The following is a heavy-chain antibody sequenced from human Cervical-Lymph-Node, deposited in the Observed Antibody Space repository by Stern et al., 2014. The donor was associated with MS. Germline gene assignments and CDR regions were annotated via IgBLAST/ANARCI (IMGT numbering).Heavy chain of an antibody. V-gene: IGHV4-59*08. J-gene: IGHJ4*02. CDR3: ARQKWDRDTYFEY. CDR1: GESIAGYY. CDR2: IYYSGYT. D-gene: IGHD1-26*01. Sequence: QVQLVESGPGLVKPSETLSLTCTVSGESIAGYYWNWIRQPPGKGLEWIGYIYYSGYTTYNPSLKSRVPISLDTSKSHFSLKVTSVTAADTAIYYCARQKWDRDTYFEYWGQGSLVTVSS.